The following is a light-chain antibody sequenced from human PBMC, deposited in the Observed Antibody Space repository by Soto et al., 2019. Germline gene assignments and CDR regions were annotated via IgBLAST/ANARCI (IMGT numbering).Light chain of an antibody. CDR1: QGISSY. J-gene: IGKJ3*01. CDR2: AAS. CDR3: QQLNSYPPVT. V-gene: IGKV1-9*01. Sequence: DIQLTQSPSFLSASVGDRVTITCRASQGISSYLAWYQQKPGKAPKLLIYAASTLQSVVPSRFSGSGSGTEFTLTISSLQPEDFATYYCQQLNSYPPVTFGPGTKVDIK.